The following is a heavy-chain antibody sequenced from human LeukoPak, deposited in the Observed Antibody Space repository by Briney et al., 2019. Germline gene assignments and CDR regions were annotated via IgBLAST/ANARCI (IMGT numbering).Heavy chain of an antibody. Sequence: PGGSLRLSCAASGFTFSSYEMNWVRQAPEKGLEWISYISSSGATTYYADSVKGRFTISRDNAKNSLYLQMNSLRAEDTAVYYCVRYYVKYASTWGQGTMVTVSS. V-gene: IGHV3-48*03. D-gene: IGHD2-8*01. CDR2: ISSSGATT. CDR3: VRYYVKYAST. J-gene: IGHJ3*01. CDR1: GFTFSSYE.